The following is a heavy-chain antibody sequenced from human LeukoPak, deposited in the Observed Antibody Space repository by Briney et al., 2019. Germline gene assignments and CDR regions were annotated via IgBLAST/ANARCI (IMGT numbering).Heavy chain of an antibody. V-gene: IGHV4-39*02. CDR3: ARDTHLDY. Sequence: SETLSLTCAVSGGSISSESDWGWLRQPPGKGLEWIGNIYYSGRTYYNPSLKSRVTISVEKSKNQFSVKRSSVTAADTAVYYCARDTHLDYWGEGTLVSVSA. J-gene: IGHJ4*02. CDR2: IYYSGRT. CDR1: GGSISSESD. D-gene: IGHD2-15*01.